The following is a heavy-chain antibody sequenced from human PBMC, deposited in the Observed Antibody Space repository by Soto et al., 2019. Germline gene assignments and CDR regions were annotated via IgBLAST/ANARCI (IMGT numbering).Heavy chain of an antibody. J-gene: IGHJ6*02. CDR1: GYNFTNYW. CDR2: IYPGDSNT. D-gene: IGHD6-6*01. Sequence: PGESLKISCKGSGYNFTNYWIGWVRQMPGKGLEWMGVIYPGDSNTRYSPSFEGQVTISAAKSISTAYLQWSSLKASDTAVYYCARARGAARIPYYYYGMDVWGQGTTVTVSS. V-gene: IGHV5-51*01. CDR3: ARARGAARIPYYYYGMDV.